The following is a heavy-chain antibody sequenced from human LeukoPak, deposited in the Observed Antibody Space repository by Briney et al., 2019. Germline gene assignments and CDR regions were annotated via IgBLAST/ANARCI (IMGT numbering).Heavy chain of an antibody. CDR2: INPSGGST. CDR3: ARAIFGVVGIFDY. CDR1: GYTFTSYY. D-gene: IGHD3-3*01. V-gene: IGHV1-46*03. Sequence: ASVKVSCKASGYTFTSYYMHWVRQAPGQGLEWMGLINPSGGSTNYAQKFQGRVTMTRDTSTSTVYIELSSMRSEDTAVYYCARAIFGVVGIFDYWGQGTLVTVSS. J-gene: IGHJ4*02.